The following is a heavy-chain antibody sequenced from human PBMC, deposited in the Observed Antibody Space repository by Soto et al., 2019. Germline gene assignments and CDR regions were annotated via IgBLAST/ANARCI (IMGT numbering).Heavy chain of an antibody. CDR2: IKSKSAGETT. CDR3: STGSPFSGSVVDY. V-gene: IGHV3-15*01. Sequence: EVQLVESGGGLVKPGGSLRLSCAASGFSFRTTWMAWVRQAPGKGLEWVGRIKSKSAGETTDYADPVKGRFTISRDDSKDTLYLHKASLETGETAVYYCSTGSPFSGSVVDYWGQGTLVTVSS. CDR1: GFSFRTTW. J-gene: IGHJ4*02. D-gene: IGHD1-26*01.